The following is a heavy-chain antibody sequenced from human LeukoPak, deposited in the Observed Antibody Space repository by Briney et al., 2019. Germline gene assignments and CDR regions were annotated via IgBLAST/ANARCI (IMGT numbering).Heavy chain of an antibody. CDR1: VYTFTSYV. CDR3: ARCRTSIVVVPAAIPQNFDY. Sequence: ASVKVSCKASVYTFTSYVISSVRQAPGQRLEWMCWISAYIGNTNYAQTLQGRATMTTDTSTSTAYMELRSLRSDDTAVYYCARCRTSIVVVPAAIPQNFDYWGQGTLVTVSS. CDR2: ISAYIGNT. J-gene: IGHJ4*02. V-gene: IGHV1-18*01. D-gene: IGHD2-2*02.